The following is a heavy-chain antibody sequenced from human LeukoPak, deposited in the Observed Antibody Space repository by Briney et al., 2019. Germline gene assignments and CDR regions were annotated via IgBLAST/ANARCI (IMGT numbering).Heavy chain of an antibody. D-gene: IGHD1-14*01. CDR1: GFTFSNAW. CDR3: TKDLGIGNHYLFHF. J-gene: IGHJ4*02. V-gene: IGHV3-15*01. CDR2: IKSKTDGGTS. Sequence: GGSLRLSCAASGFTFSNAWMGWVRQAPGKGLEWVGRIKSKTDGGTSEYAAPVKGRFSISRDESKKTVYLQMYSLKTEDTAVYYWTKDLGIGNHYLFHFWGQGNLVTVSS.